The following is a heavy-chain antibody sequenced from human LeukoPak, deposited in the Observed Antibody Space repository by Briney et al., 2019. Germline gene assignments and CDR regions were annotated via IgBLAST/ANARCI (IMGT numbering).Heavy chain of an antibody. CDR2: IYCSGST. D-gene: IGHD6-19*01. V-gene: IGHV4-39*01. Sequence: SETLSLTCTVSGGSISSSSYYWGWIRQPPGKGLEWIGSIYCSGSTYYNPSLKSRVTISVDTSKNQFSLKLSSVTAADTAVYYCAALGGSGWSEIDYWGQGTLVTVSS. J-gene: IGHJ4*02. CDR3: AALGGSGWSEIDY. CDR1: GGSISSSSYY.